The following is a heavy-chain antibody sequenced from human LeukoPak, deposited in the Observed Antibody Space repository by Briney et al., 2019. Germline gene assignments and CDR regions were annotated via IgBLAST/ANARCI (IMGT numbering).Heavy chain of an antibody. CDR3: ARSRVSGYGGANFDY. D-gene: IGHD5-12*01. J-gene: IGHJ4*02. Sequence: ASVKVSCKASGYTFTGYYMHWVRQAPGQGLEWMGWINPNSGGTNYAQKLQGRVTMTTDTSTSTANMELRSLRSDDTAVYYCARSRVSGYGGANFDYWGQGTLVTVSS. CDR2: INPNSGGT. CDR1: GYTFTGYY. V-gene: IGHV1-2*02.